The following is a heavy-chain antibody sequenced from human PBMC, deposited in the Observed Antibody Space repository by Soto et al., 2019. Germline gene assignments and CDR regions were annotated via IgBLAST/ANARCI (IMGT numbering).Heavy chain of an antibody. V-gene: IGHV1-2*04. CDR3: ARRYYDILTGYYDY. CDR2: INPNSGGT. D-gene: IGHD3-9*01. J-gene: IGHJ4*02. CDR1: GYTFTGYY. Sequence: GASVKVSCKASGYTFTGYYMHWVRQAPGQGLEWMGWINPNSGGTNYAQKFQGWVTMTRDTSISTAYMELSRLRSDDTAVYYCARRYYDILTGYYDYWGQGTLVTVSS.